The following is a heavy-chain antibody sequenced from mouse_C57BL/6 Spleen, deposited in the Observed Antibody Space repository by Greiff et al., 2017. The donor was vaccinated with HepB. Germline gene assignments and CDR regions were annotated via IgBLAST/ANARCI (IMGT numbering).Heavy chain of an antibody. CDR2: IDPNSGGT. Sequence: QVQLQQPGAELVKPGASVKLSCKASGYTFTSYWMHWVKQRPGRGLEWIGRIDPNSGGTQYNEKFKSKATLTVDKPSSTAYMQLSSLPSADSAVYYCAISYYGRSQYYAMDYWGQGTSVTVSS. D-gene: IGHD1-1*01. J-gene: IGHJ4*01. V-gene: IGHV1-72*01. CDR3: AISYYGRSQYYAMDY. CDR1: GYTFTSYW.